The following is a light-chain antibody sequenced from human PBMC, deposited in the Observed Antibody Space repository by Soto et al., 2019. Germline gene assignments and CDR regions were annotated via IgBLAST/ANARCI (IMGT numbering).Light chain of an antibody. CDR2: AAS. J-gene: IGKJ2*01. V-gene: IGKV3-15*01. Sequence: EIVMTQSPATLSVSPGERVTLSCRGSQSASSYLAWYQQKPGQAPRLLISAASTRAVGIPARFGGSGSGTEFTLTISSLQREDFAVYYGQQYYNWPYTFGQGTKLEI. CDR3: QQYYNWPYT. CDR1: QSASSY.